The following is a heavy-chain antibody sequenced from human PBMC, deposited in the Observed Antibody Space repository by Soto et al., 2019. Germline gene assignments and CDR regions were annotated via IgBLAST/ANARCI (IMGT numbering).Heavy chain of an antibody. CDR2: INHSGST. V-gene: IGHV4-34*01. CDR3: ARQREYSTSRLNNWFDP. Sequence: PSETLSLTCAVYGGSFSVYYWTWIRQPPGKGLEWIGEINHSGSTNYTPSLKSRVTISLDTSTNQFSLKLSSVTAADAAVYYCARQREYSTSRLNNWFDPWGQGSLVTVSS. D-gene: IGHD6-6*01. J-gene: IGHJ5*02. CDR1: GGSFSVYY.